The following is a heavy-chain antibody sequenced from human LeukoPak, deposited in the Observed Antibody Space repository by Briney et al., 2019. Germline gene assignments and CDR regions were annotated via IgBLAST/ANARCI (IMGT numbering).Heavy chain of an antibody. Sequence: ASVKVSCKASGYTFISYYMHWVRQAPGQGLEWMGIISLSGGGTSHAQKFQGRVTMSRDTSTSTVYMELSSLRSEDTAVYYCAGSSVERQQLARFDYWGQGTLVTVSS. CDR3: AGSSVERQQLARFDY. J-gene: IGHJ4*02. CDR1: GYTFISYY. CDR2: ISLSGGGT. D-gene: IGHD6-13*01. V-gene: IGHV1-46*01.